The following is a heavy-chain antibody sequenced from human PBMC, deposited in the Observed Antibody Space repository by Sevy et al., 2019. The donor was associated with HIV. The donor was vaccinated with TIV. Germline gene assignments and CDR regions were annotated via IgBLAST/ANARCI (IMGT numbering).Heavy chain of an antibody. CDR3: ARAQPYCSGSSCYDYFDP. CDR2: INPNSGGT. V-gene: IGHV1-2*06. D-gene: IGHD2-15*01. Sequence: ASVKVSCKASGYTFTGYYMHWVRQAPGQGLEWMGRINPNSGGTNYAQKFQDRVTMTRDTSISTAYMELSRLGSDDTAVYYCARAQPYCSGSSCYDYFDPWGQGTLVTVSS. J-gene: IGHJ5*02. CDR1: GYTFTGYY.